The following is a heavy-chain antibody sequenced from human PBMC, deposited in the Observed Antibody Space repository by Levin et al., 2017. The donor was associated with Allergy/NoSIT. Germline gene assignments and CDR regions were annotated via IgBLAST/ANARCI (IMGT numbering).Heavy chain of an antibody. D-gene: IGHD2-15*01. CDR3: ASPIGYCSGGSCYSIYYDYGMDV. CDR1: GFTFSSYS. J-gene: IGHJ6*02. CDR2: ISNSGSTT. Sequence: SCAASGFTFSSYSMNWVRQAPGEGLEWVSYISNSGSTTYYADSVKGRFTISRDNAKNSLYLQMNSLRAEDTAVYYCASPIGYCSGGSCYSIYYDYGMDVWGQGTTVTVSS. V-gene: IGHV3-48*04.